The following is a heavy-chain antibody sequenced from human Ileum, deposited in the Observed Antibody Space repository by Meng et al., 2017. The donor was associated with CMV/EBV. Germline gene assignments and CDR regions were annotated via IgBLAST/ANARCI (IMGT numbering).Heavy chain of an antibody. Sequence: RQPTEPGRGLLSPSGCLSLPGTASGGSIISSLSNRGWIRQPTRKGLEWIGIISYSGTAFYNLSLKSRGAISIDTAKFQCSLKLSSVTATDTAVYYCARDSTYPSGLDYWGQGTLVTVSS. J-gene: IGHJ4*02. CDR2: ISYSGTA. D-gene: IGHD4-11*01. CDR3: ARDSTYPSGLDY. CDR1: GGSIISSLSN. V-gene: IGHV4-39*07.